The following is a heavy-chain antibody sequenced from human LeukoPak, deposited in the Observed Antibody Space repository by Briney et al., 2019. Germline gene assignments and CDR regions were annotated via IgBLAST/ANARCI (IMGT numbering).Heavy chain of an antibody. CDR1: GFTFSSHG. D-gene: IGHD6-13*01. CDR3: ARGSNSWVVMDY. V-gene: IGHV3-33*01. Sequence: GRSLRLSCAASGFTFSSHGMHWVRQAPGKGLEWVAVVWYDGSNKYCADSMKGRFTISRDNSKNTLYLQMNSLRAEDTAIYHCARGSNSWVVMDYWGQGTLVTVSS. J-gene: IGHJ4*02. CDR2: VWYDGSNK.